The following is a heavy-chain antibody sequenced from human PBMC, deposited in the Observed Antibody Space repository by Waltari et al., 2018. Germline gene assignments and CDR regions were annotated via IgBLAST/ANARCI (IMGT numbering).Heavy chain of an antibody. Sequence: QLQLQESGPGLVKPSETLSLTCSVSGGSITTSRHYWGWIRQPPGPGLEWIGTISYNGATYPSPPLKSRVTLSSDTSKNQLSLTLDSMTAADTAVYYCATYIGASVGTAAFDVWGQGTMVTVSS. J-gene: IGHJ3*01. D-gene: IGHD5-12*01. CDR2: ISYNGAT. V-gene: IGHV4-39*01. CDR3: ATYIGASVGTAAFDV. CDR1: GGSITTSRHY.